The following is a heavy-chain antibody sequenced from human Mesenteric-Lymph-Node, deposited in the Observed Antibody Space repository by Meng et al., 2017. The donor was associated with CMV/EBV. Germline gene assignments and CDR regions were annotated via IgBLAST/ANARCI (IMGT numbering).Heavy chain of an antibody. CDR2: IKCDGSEK. CDR1: GFTFSSSW. J-gene: IGHJ6*02. V-gene: IGHV3-52*01. Sequence: GESLKISCAASGFTFSSSWMHWVCQAPEKGLEWVADIKCDGSEKYYVDSVKGRLTISRDNAKNSLYLQVNSLRAEDMTVYSGRDYDFWSGWLQYYYYYGMDVWGQGTTVTVSS. D-gene: IGHD3-3*01. CDR3: RDYDFWSGWLQYYYYYGMDV.